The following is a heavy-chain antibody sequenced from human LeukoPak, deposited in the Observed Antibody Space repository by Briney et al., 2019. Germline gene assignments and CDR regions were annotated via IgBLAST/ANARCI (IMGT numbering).Heavy chain of an antibody. V-gene: IGHV4-4*07. J-gene: IGHJ4*02. CDR1: GGSISSYY. CDR3: ARSGRKGGGNNHYYHSTYYFDY. Sequence: SETLSLTCTVSGGSISSYYWSWIRQPAGKGLEWIGRIHTSGSTNYNPSLKSRVTMSVDTSKNQFSLKRSSVTAADTAVYYCARSGRKGGGNNHYYHSTYYFDYWGQRTLVTVSS. D-gene: IGHD3-22*01. CDR2: IHTSGST.